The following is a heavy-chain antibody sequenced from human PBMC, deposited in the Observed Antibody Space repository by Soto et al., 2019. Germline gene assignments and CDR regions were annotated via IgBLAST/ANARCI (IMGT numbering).Heavy chain of an antibody. D-gene: IGHD5-18*01. CDR3: ARDRTKGYTYGPRDGMDV. V-gene: IGHV3-30-3*01. CDR1: GFTFSRYS. Sequence: GGSLRLSCVASGFTFSRYSLHWVLQAPCKGLEWAAVISSDGTNKYHADSVKGRFTISRDNSKNTLYLQMNSLRAEDTAVYYCARDRTKGYTYGPRDGMDVWGLGTTVTVSS. CDR2: ISSDGTNK. J-gene: IGHJ6*02.